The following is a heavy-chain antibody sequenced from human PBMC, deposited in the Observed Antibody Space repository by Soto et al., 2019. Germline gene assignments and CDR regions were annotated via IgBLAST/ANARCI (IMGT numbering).Heavy chain of an antibody. CDR1: GGSISGYY. Sequence: QVQLQESGPGLVKPSETLSLTCTVSGGSISGYYWSWIRQPPGKGLQWIGYIYSSGSTNYNPSLTRRVTISVDTSTNQFSLNLSSVTAADTAVYYCARQRRDFDYWGQGSLVTVSS. V-gene: IGHV4-59*08. J-gene: IGHJ4*02. CDR3: ARQRRDFDY. CDR2: IYSSGST.